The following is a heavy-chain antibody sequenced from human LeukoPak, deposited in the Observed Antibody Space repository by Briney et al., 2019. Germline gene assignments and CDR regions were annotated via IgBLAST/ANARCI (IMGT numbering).Heavy chain of an antibody. Sequence: PSETLSLTCTVSGGSISSYYWGLIRQPPGKGLEGIGDIYYSGSTNYNPSLKSRVTISVDTSKNQFSLKLSSVTAADTAVYYCARGKYSGYDLPQLFDYWGQGTLVTVSS. D-gene: IGHD5-12*01. V-gene: IGHV4-59*01. CDR1: GGSISSYY. CDR3: ARGKYSGYDLPQLFDY. CDR2: IYYSGST. J-gene: IGHJ4*02.